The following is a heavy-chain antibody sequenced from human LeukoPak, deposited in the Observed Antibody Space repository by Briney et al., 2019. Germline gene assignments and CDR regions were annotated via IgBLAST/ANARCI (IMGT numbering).Heavy chain of an antibody. D-gene: IGHD3-3*01. Sequence: SGGSLRLSCAASGFTFSNYEMNWVRQAPGKGLEWVSTISVGAEYIFYADSVKGRFTISRDDSNNALYLQMHSLRAEDTALYYCASGPPFLKYFEYWGQGTLVTVSS. V-gene: IGHV3-23*01. CDR2: ISVGAEYI. CDR3: ASGPPFLKYFEY. CDR1: GFTFSNYE. J-gene: IGHJ4*02.